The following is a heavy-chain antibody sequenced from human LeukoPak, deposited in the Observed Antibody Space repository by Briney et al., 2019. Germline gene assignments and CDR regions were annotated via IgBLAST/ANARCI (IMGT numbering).Heavy chain of an antibody. J-gene: IGHJ6*02. V-gene: IGHV3-48*01. CDR3: ARVGEYYGMDV. Sequence: GGSLRLSCAASGFTFSSYSMNWVRQAPGKGLEWVSYISSSSSTIYYADSVKGRFTISRDNAKNSLYLQMNSLRAEDTAVYYCARVGEYYGMDVWGQGTTVTVSS. D-gene: IGHD3-10*01. CDR1: GFTFSSYS. CDR2: ISSSSSTI.